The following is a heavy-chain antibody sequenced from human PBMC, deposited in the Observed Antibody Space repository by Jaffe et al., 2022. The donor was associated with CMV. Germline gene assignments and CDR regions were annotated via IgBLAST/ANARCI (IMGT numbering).Heavy chain of an antibody. CDR2: ITGSGGST. V-gene: IGHV3-23*04. J-gene: IGHJ4*02. D-gene: IGHD4-4*01. CDR3: AQNDAASATVFDY. Sequence: EVQLVESGGGLVQPGGSLRLSCAASGFTFSNYAMSWVRQAPGKGLEWVSTITGSGGSTYYADSVKGRFTISRGNSKNTLYLQMNSLRADDTAIYYCAQNDAASATVFDYWGQGALVTVSS. CDR1: GFTFSNYA.